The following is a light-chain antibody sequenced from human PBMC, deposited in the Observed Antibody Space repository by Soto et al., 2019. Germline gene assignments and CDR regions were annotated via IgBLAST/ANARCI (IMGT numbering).Light chain of an antibody. CDR1: QSVVNNY. CDR3: QHYGSTVLT. CDR2: PAS. V-gene: IGKV3-20*01. Sequence: ENVLTQSPDTLSLSPGERATLSCRAGQSVVNNYLAWYQQKPGQAPRLLIDPASTRDTGIAYRFRGSGSGTDFTLPISRLEPEDFAVYYCQHYGSTVLTFGQGTQLEMK. J-gene: IGKJ5*01.